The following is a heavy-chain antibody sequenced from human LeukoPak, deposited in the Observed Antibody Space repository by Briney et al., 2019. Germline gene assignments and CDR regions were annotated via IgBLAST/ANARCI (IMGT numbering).Heavy chain of an antibody. D-gene: IGHD3-22*01. CDR2: ISGSGGST. J-gene: IGHJ4*02. Sequence: PGGSLRLSCAASGFTSSSYAMSWVRQAPGKGLEWVSAISGSGGSTYYADSVKGRFTISRDNSKNTLYLQMNSLRAEDTAVYYCAKEDTHHYDSSGYYPDYWGQGTLVTVSS. V-gene: IGHV3-23*01. CDR3: AKEDTHHYDSSGYYPDY. CDR1: GFTSSSYA.